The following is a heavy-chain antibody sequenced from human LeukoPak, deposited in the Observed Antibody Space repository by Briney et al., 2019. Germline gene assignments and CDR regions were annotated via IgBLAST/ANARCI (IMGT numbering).Heavy chain of an antibody. Sequence: GSLRLSCAGSGFPFSSYWMAWVRQAPGKGLGWVANMKEDGGEINYVDSVKGRYTISRDNAKNSLDLQMNSLRVDDTAVYYCVRDRGYSTFDYWGQGTLVIVSS. CDR1: GFPFSSYW. CDR2: MKEDGGEI. V-gene: IGHV3-7*01. J-gene: IGHJ4*02. CDR3: VRDRGYSTFDY. D-gene: IGHD4-23*01.